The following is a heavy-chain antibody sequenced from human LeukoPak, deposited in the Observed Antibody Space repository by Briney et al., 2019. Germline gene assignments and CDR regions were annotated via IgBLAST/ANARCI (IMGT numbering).Heavy chain of an antibody. CDR1: GFTFSSYS. CDR3: VREYSSSSGWFDP. V-gene: IGHV3-21*05. Sequence: GGSLRLSCAASGFTFSSYSMNWVRQAPGKGLEWVSYISSSSSYIYYADSVKGRFTISRDNAKNSLYLQMNSLRAEDTAVYYCVREYSSSSGWFDPWGQGTLVTVSS. J-gene: IGHJ5*02. CDR2: ISSSSSYI. D-gene: IGHD6-6*01.